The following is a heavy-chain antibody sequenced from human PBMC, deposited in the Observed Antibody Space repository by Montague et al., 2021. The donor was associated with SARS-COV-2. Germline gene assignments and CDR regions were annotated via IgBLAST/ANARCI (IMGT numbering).Heavy chain of an antibody. CDR3: VRDLRVGGGITGTTASDD. D-gene: IGHD1-20*01. V-gene: IGHV3-74*01. Sequence: SLRLSCAASGFSFSGDWMHWVRQAPGKGPVWVARINPDGGHTDYADFAKGRFTTSRDNAKNTLYLQMNSLRAEDTALYYCVRDLRVGGGITGTTASDDWGQGTLVTVSS. J-gene: IGHJ4*02. CDR1: GFSFSGDW. CDR2: INPDGGHT.